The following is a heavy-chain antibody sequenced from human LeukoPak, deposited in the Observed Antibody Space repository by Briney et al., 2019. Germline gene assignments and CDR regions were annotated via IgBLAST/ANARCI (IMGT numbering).Heavy chain of an antibody. CDR2: IYSGGST. CDR3: ARVGLRWENYFDY. D-gene: IGHD4-23*01. CDR1: GFTVSSNY. J-gene: IGHJ4*02. Sequence: GGSLGLSCAASGFTVSSNYMSWVRQAPGKGLEWVSVIYSGGSTYYADSVKGRSTISRDNSKNTLYLQMNSLRAEDTAVYYCARVGLRWENYFDYWGQGTLVTVSS. V-gene: IGHV3-66*01.